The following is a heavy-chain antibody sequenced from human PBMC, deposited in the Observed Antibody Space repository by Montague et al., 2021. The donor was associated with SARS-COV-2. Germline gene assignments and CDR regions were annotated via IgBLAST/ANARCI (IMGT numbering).Heavy chain of an antibody. CDR2: ISATGSYI. CDR1: GLSFSDYD. CDR3: AADPEVKKHRLPDFDY. J-gene: IGHJ4*01. Sequence: SLRLSCAASGLSFSDYDMNWVRQAPGKGLEWVSSISATGSYIYYGDSVKGRFAISRDNAKKSLYLQMDSLRAEDTAVYYCAADPEVKKHRLPDFDYWGQGTLVTVS. D-gene: IGHD6-25*01. V-gene: IGHV3-21*01.